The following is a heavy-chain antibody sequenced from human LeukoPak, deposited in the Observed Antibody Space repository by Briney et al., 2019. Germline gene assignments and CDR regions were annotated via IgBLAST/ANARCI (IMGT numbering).Heavy chain of an antibody. J-gene: IGHJ6*04. CDR1: GNTFTSYA. V-gene: IGHV1-3*01. D-gene: IGHD3-16*02. CDR3: ARIHSLSYYYGMDV. CDR2: INAGNGNT. Sequence: GASVKVSCKASGNTFTSYAMHWVRQAPGQRLEWMGWINAGNGNTKYSQKFQGRVTITRDTSASTAYMELSSLGSEDTAVYYCARIHSLSYYYGMDVWGKGTTVTVSS.